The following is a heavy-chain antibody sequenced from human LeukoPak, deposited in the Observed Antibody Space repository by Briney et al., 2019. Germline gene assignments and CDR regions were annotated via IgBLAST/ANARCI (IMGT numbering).Heavy chain of an antibody. Sequence: SETLSLTCDVSGGSINDRDWWTWVRQPPGKGLEWLGEIQSSGRTNYNPSLKSRVTFSINKSQNQVFLNLGSVTAADTAVYYCARGPWVYSSSPFDYWGQGTLVTVSS. CDR2: IQSSGRT. J-gene: IGHJ4*02. CDR3: ARGPWVYSSSPFDY. CDR1: GGSINDRDW. D-gene: IGHD6-6*01. V-gene: IGHV4-4*02.